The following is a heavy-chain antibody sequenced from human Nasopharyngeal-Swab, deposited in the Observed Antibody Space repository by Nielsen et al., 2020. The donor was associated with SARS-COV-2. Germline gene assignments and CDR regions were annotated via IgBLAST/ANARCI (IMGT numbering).Heavy chain of an antibody. CDR2: IKQDGSEK. CDR3: ATSSGLVGY. V-gene: IGHV3-7*03. D-gene: IGHD3-22*01. J-gene: IGHJ4*02. CDR1: GFTFSSYW. Sequence: GESLKISCAASGFTFSSYWMSWVRQAPGKGLEWVANIKQDGSEKYYVDSVKGRFTISRDNAKNSLYLQMNNLRAEDTAVYYCATSSGLVGYWGQGTLVTVSS.